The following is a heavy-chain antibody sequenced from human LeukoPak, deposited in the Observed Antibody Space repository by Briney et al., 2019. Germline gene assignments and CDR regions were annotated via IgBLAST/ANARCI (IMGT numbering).Heavy chain of an antibody. V-gene: IGHV4-59*08. J-gene: IGHJ6*02. CDR3: SRSKLPHYYYHGMDV. D-gene: IGHD2-15*01. CDR2: IYYSGST. CDR1: GGSISSYY. Sequence: SETLSLTCTVSGGSISSYYWSWIRQPPGKGLEWIGYIYYSGSTNYNPSLKSRVNISLDTSRTQFSLKLRSVTAADTAIYYCSRSKLPHYYYHGMDVWGQGTTVTVSS.